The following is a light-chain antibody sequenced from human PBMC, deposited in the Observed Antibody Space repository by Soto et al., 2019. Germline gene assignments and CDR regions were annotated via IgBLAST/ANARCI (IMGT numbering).Light chain of an antibody. CDR2: EVS. CDR3: SSYTSGSTLVV. V-gene: IGLV2-14*01. Sequence: QSALTQPASVSGSPGQSITISCTGTSSDVGGYNYVSWYQQHPGKAPKLMIYEVSTRPSGLSNRFSGSKAGNTASLTISGLQAEDEADYDCSSYTSGSTLVVFGGGTQLTVL. CDR1: SSDVGGYNY. J-gene: IGLJ3*02.